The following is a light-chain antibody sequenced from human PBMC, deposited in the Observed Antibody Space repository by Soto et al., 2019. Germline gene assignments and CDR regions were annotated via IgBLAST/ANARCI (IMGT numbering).Light chain of an antibody. CDR2: GAS. V-gene: IGKV3-15*01. J-gene: IGKJ1*01. CDR1: QSVSSD. CDR3: HQLKRRPRT. Sequence: RTQSSSALSVSTGDRATRSRRASQSVSSDLAWYHQKSGQAPGLLIYGASTRATGIPARFSGSGCGREYTITICGLQSADVALFYCHQLKRRPRTCAQGTKVDIK.